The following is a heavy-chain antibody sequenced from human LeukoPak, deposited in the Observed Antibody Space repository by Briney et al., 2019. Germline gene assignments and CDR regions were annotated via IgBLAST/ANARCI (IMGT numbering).Heavy chain of an antibody. Sequence: WGSLRLSCAASGFTFSSYAMSWVRQAPGKGLEGGSAISGSGGSTYYADSVKGRFTISRDNSKNTLYLQMHSLRAEDTAVYYCEKASYSDYVWGSYRPNWFDPWGHGTLVTVSS. D-gene: IGHD3-16*02. CDR2: ISGSGGST. CDR1: GFTFSSYA. J-gene: IGHJ5*02. V-gene: IGHV3-23*01. CDR3: EKASYSDYVWGSYRPNWFDP.